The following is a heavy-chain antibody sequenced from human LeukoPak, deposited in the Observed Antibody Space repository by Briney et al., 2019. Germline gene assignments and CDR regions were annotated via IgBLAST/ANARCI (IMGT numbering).Heavy chain of an antibody. Sequence: GGSLRLSCAASGFTFDDYAMHWVRQAPGTGLEWFSGISWNSGSIGYADSVKGRFTISRDNAKNSLYPQMNSLRAEDTDLYYCAKDRDSIAVAGTIFDYWGQGTLVTVSS. CDR1: GFTFDDYA. D-gene: IGHD6-19*01. CDR2: ISWNSGSI. CDR3: AKDRDSIAVAGTIFDY. J-gene: IGHJ4*02. V-gene: IGHV3-9*01.